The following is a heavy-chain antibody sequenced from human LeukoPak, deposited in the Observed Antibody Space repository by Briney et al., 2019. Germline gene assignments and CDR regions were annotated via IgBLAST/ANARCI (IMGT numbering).Heavy chain of an antibody. J-gene: IGHJ3*02. CDR3: ARGWARDGFNI. Sequence: SQTLSLTCVISGDSSISKNACNWVRQRPSGGLECLGRTYYSSKWYSEYAESVKSRITINVDTSKNQFSLQLNSVTPEDTAVYYCARGWARDGFNIWSQGTKVTVSS. CDR2: TYYSSKWYS. CDR1: GDSSISKNA. V-gene: IGHV6-1*01. D-gene: IGHD6-13*01.